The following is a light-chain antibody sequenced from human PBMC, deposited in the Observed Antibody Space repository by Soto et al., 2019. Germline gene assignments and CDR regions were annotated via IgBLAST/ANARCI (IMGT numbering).Light chain of an antibody. Sequence: DIQMTQSPSTLSASVGDRVTITCRASQGINIWLAWYQQKAGKAPKLLIYDASTLESGVPSRFSGSGSRTEFTLTTSSLQPDDFATYYCQEYNSWRGEWTFGQGTKVDIK. J-gene: IGKJ1*01. V-gene: IGKV1-5*01. CDR2: DAS. CDR3: QEYNSWRGEWT. CDR1: QGINIW.